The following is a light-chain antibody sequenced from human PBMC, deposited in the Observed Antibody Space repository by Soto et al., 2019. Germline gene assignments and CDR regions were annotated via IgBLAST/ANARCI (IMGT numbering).Light chain of an antibody. J-gene: IGKJ1*01. CDR1: ENVRTF. V-gene: IGKV3-11*01. CDR3: QQHSHWPPWT. Sequence: PGERATLSCRASENVRTFVDWYQQKPGQAPRLLIYGASNRATGIPARFSGSGSGTDFTLTISDLEPEDFAVYYYQQHSHWPPWTFGQGTRVEIQ. CDR2: GAS.